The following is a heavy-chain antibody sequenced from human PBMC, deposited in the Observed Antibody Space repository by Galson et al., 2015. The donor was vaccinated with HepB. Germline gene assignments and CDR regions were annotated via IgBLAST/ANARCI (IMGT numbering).Heavy chain of an antibody. CDR1: GFTFSSYA. CDR2: ISGGGGST. J-gene: IGHJ4*02. Sequence: SLRLSCAASGFTFSSYAMGWVRQAPGKGLEWVSGISGGGGSTYYADSVKGRFTSSRDNSKNTLYLQMNSLRAEDTAVYYCAKGNYYDSSGYPVSPFDYWGQGTLVTVSS. CDR3: AKGNYYDSSGYPVSPFDY. D-gene: IGHD3-22*01. V-gene: IGHV3-23*01.